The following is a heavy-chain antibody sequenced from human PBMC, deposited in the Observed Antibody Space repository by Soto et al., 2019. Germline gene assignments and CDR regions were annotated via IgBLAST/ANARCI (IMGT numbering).Heavy chain of an antibody. V-gene: IGHV1-69*06. CDR3: ATNYGDYVRSYFDY. Sequence: SVKVSCKASGGTFSSYAISWVRQAPGQGPEWMGGIIPIFGTANYAQKFQGRVTITADKSTSTAYMELSSLRSEDTAVYYCATNYGDYVRSYFDYWGQGTLVTVS. CDR1: GGTFSSYA. CDR2: IIPIFGTA. D-gene: IGHD4-17*01. J-gene: IGHJ4*02.